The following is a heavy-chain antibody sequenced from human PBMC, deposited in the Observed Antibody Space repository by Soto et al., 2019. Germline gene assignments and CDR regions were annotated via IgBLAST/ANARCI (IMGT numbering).Heavy chain of an antibody. CDR3: AERRGYSGYDFDY. D-gene: IGHD5-12*01. CDR2: INHSGST. CDR1: GGSFSGYY. J-gene: IGHJ4*02. V-gene: IGHV4-34*01. Sequence: SETLSLTCAVYGGSFSGYYWSWIRQPPGKGLEWIGEINHSGSTNYNPPLKSRVTISVDTSKNQFSLKLSSVTAADTAVYYCAERRGYSGYDFDYWGQGTLVTVSS.